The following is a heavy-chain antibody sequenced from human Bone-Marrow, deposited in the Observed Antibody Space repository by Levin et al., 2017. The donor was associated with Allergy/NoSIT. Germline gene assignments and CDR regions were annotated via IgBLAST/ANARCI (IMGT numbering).Heavy chain of an antibody. J-gene: IGHJ4*02. CDR1: GFTFSNYG. V-gene: IGHV3-23*01. CDR3: AIVQITTSFEY. CDR2: IRGNGDSA. Sequence: GVSLRLSCAASGFTFSNYGMTWVRQAPGKGLEWVATIRGNGDSAYYADSVKGRFTISRDNSKDILYLQMKSLRGEDTAIYYCAIVQITTSFEYWGQGTLVTVSS. D-gene: IGHD4-17*01.